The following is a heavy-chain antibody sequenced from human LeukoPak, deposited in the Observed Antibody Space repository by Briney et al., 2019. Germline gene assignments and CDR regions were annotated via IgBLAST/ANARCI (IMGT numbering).Heavy chain of an antibody. CDR2: MYYSGST. CDR1: GGSISSYY. J-gene: IGHJ4*02. V-gene: IGHV4-59*01. CDR3: ARLRRAGWLEYYFDY. Sequence: SETLSLTCTVSGGSISSYYWSWTRQPPGKGLEWIGYMYYSGSTNYNPSLKSRVTISVDTSKNQFSLKLSSVTAADTAVYYCARLRRAGWLEYYFDYWGQGTLVTVSS. D-gene: IGHD6-19*01.